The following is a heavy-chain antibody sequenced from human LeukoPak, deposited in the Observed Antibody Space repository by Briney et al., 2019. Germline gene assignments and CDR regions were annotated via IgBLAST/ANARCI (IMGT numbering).Heavy chain of an antibody. V-gene: IGHV4-59*01. CDR3: ARVPGIPYYHNTDV. Sequence: SGTLCLTCAVSGGPISSYYWSWVRQPPGKGLEWVGYIYYSGSTNYNPSPKRRVTISVPTSKTQCSLKLSSVTAADTAVYHWARVPGIPYYHNTDVWGKGTTVTVSS. D-gene: IGHD2-2*02. CDR2: IYYSGST. J-gene: IGHJ6*03. CDR1: GGPISSYY.